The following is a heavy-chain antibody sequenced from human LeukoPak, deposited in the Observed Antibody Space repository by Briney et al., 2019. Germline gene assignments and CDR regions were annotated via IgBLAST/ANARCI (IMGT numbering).Heavy chain of an antibody. CDR3: ARDGPYSSYDY. CDR1: GFTFTGYW. Sequence: PGGSLRLSCEASGFTFTGYWMSWVRQAPGKGLEWVANIKQDGSEKYYVDSVKGRFTISRDNAKNSLYLQMNSLRAEDTAVYYCARDGPYSSYDYWGQGTLVTVSS. CDR2: IKQDGSEK. V-gene: IGHV3-7*03. J-gene: IGHJ4*02. D-gene: IGHD6-19*01.